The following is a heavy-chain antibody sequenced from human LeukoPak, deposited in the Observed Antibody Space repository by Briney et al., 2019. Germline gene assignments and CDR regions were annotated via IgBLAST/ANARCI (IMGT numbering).Heavy chain of an antibody. Sequence: SETLSLTCAVYGGSFSGYYWSWIRQPPGKGLEWIGEIKHSGSTNYNPSLKSQVIISLDTSKNQFSLNLSSVTAADTAVYYCARGPTKYYFDYWGQGSLVTVSS. J-gene: IGHJ4*02. CDR3: ARGPTKYYFDY. V-gene: IGHV4-34*01. CDR2: IKHSGST. CDR1: GGSFSGYY.